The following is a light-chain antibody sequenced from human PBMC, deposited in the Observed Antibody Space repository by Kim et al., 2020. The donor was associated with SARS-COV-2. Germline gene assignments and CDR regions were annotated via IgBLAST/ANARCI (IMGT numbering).Light chain of an antibody. J-gene: IGLJ2*01. V-gene: IGLV3-1*01. CDR2: QDS. CDR1: KLGDKY. CDR3: QAWDSSTVV. Sequence: SYELTQPPSVSVSPGQTASITCSGDKLGDKYACWYQQKPGQSPVLAIYQDSKRPSGIPERFSGSNSGNTATLTISGTQARDEADYYCQAWDSSTVVFGGG.